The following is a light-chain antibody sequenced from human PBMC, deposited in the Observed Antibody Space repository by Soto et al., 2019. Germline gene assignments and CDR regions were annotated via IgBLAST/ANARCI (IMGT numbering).Light chain of an antibody. J-gene: IGKJ1*01. CDR1: QSVSSY. Sequence: EIVLTQSPATLSLSPGERATLSCRASQSVSSYLAWYQQKPGQAPRLLIYDASKRATGIPARFXGSGXGTXXXXXXXXXEPXDFAXXYCQQRGNWPRTFGQGTKVEIX. CDR3: QQRGNWPRT. V-gene: IGKV3-11*01. CDR2: DAS.